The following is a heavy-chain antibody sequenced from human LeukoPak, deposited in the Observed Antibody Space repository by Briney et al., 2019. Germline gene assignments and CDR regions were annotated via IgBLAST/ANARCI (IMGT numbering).Heavy chain of an antibody. CDR1: GGSISSYY. V-gene: IGHV4-59*01. CDR2: IYYSGST. CDR3: GRAPVSAVAGMDYYYGMDV. Sequence: SETLSLTCTVSGGSISSYYWSWIRQPPGKGLEWIGSIYYSGSTNYNPSLKSRVTISVDTSTNQFSLQQSSVTAADTTVDYCGRAPVSAVAGMDYYYGMDVWVQGTTVSVCS. D-gene: IGHD6-19*01. J-gene: IGHJ6*02.